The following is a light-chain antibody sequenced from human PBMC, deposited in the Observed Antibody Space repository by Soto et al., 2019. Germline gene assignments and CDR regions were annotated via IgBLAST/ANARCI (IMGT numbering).Light chain of an antibody. Sequence: AIQLTQSPSSLSASVGDRVTITCRASQAIRTALGWYQQRPGKVPKLLIYAASTLQSGVPSRFSGSGSGTDFTLTISSLQPEDFATYYCLIDFRYFWACGQGTKGDIK. CDR3: LIDFRYFWA. CDR1: QAIRTA. CDR2: AAS. V-gene: IGKV1-6*01. J-gene: IGKJ1*01.